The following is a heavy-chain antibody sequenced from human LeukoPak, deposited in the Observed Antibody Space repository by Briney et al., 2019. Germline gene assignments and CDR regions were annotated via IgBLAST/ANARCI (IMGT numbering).Heavy chain of an antibody. Sequence: PSETLSLTCTVSGGSISSYYWSWIRQPPGKGLEWIGYIYYSGSTNYNPSLKSRVTISVDTSKNQFSLKLSSVTAADTAVYYCARHVSGSYSGIDYWGQGTLVTVSS. J-gene: IGHJ4*02. CDR1: GGSISSYY. CDR2: IYYSGST. CDR3: ARHVSGSYSGIDY. V-gene: IGHV4-59*08. D-gene: IGHD1-26*01.